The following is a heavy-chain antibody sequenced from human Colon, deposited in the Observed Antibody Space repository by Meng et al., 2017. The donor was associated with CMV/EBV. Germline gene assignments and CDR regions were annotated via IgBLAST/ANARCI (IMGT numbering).Heavy chain of an antibody. D-gene: IGHD6-19*01. Sequence: VQLMQAGAGGKEPGASFQSPSYTSSDPFSDNYMHRGTPAPGQRLEWMGWIPSDGSATNYAQKFRGRVTMTMDASVSTAYMELSCLTSDDTAVYFCVRSSGWSLFDYWGQGALVTVSS. J-gene: IGHJ4*02. V-gene: IGHV1-2*02. CDR1: SDPFSDNY. CDR3: VRSSGWSLFDY. CDR2: IPSDGSAT.